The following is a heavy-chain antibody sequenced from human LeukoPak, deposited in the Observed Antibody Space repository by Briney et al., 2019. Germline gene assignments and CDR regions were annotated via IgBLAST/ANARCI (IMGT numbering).Heavy chain of an antibody. Sequence: GGSLRLSCAASGFTFDDYAMHWVRQAPGKGLEWVSLISGDGGSTYYADSVKGRFTISRDNSKNSLYLQMNSLRTEDTALYYCAKGWMGDYYYGMDVWSQGTTVTVSS. CDR2: ISGDGGST. V-gene: IGHV3-43*02. D-gene: IGHD3-16*01. J-gene: IGHJ6*02. CDR3: AKGWMGDYYYGMDV. CDR1: GFTFDDYA.